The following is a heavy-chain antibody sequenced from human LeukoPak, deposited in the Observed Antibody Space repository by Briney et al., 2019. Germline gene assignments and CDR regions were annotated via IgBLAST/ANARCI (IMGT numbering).Heavy chain of an antibody. J-gene: IGHJ4*02. Sequence: GGSLRLSCAASGFTFSDYYMSWIRQAPGKGLEWVSYISSSSSYTNYADSVKGRFTISRDNAKNSLYLQMNSLRAEDTAVYYCARDGFGYCSGGSCQTFDYWGQGTLVTASS. D-gene: IGHD2-15*01. CDR1: GFTFSDYY. CDR3: ARDGFGYCSGGSCQTFDY. V-gene: IGHV3-11*05. CDR2: ISSSSSYT.